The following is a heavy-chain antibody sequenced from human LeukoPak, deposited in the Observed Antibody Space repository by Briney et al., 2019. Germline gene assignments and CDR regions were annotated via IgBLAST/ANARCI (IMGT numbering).Heavy chain of an antibody. CDR2: INHSGST. V-gene: IGHV4-34*01. CDR1: GGSFSGYY. CDR3: ARARGAVDY. D-gene: IGHD3-10*01. J-gene: IGHJ4*02. Sequence: SETLSLTCAVCGGSFSGYYWSWIRQPPGKGLEWIGEINHSGSTNYNPSLKSRVTISVDTSKNQFSLKLSSVTAADTAVYYCARARGAVDYWGQGTLVTVS.